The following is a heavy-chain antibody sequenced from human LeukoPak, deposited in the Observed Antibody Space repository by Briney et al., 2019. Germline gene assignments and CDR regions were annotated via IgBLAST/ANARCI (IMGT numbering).Heavy chain of an antibody. CDR1: GGSVSGGSYY. D-gene: IGHD3-9*01. CDR2: IYYSGST. CDR3: ASWPYFPRAYDIDY. V-gene: IGHV4-61*01. Sequence: SETLSLTCTVSGGSVSGGSYYWNWIRQPPGKGLEWIGNIYYSGSTNYNPSLKSRVTISVDTSKNQFSLKLSSVTAADTAVYYCASWPYFPRAYDIDYWGQGALVTVSS. J-gene: IGHJ4*02.